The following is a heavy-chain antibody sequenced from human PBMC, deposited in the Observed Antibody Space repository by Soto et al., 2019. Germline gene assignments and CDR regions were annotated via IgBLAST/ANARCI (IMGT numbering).Heavy chain of an antibody. J-gene: IGHJ6*02. V-gene: IGHV1-2*04. Sequence: QVQLVQSGAEVKKPGASVRVSCKASGYSFTDYHIHWVRQAPGQGLEWLGRLNPKSGGTSTAQKFQGWVTMTRERSIGTVYMELTRLRSDDTAVYFCARGHSTDCSNRVCSYFYHREMDVWGQEITVTVSS. CDR3: ARGHSTDCSNRVCSYFYHREMDV. CDR1: GYSFTDYH. D-gene: IGHD2-8*01. CDR2: LNPKSGGT.